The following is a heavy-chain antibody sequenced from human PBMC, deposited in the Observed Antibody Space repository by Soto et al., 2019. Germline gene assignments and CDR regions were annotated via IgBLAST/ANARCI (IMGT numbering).Heavy chain of an antibody. D-gene: IGHD4-17*01. CDR3: AKTISAYGDRVEASSDY. CDR2: ISYDGSNK. CDR1: GFTFSSYG. V-gene: IGHV3-30*18. Sequence: QVQLVESGGGVVQPGRSLRLSCAASGFTFSSYGMHWVRQAPGKGLEWVVVISYDGSNKYYADSVKGRFTISRDNSKNTLYLQMNSLRAEDTAVYYCAKTISAYGDRVEASSDYWGQGTLVTVSS. J-gene: IGHJ4*02.